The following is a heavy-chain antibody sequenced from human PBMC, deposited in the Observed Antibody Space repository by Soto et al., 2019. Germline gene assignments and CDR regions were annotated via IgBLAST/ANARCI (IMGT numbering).Heavy chain of an antibody. V-gene: IGHV1-69*08. CDR3: AKSLVFVANAYMDV. D-gene: IGHD2-21*01. Sequence: QVQLVQSGAEVKKPGSSVKVSCEASGGSFTSYIFTWVRQAPGQGLEWMGRIIPIQGTANYALKFQDRVTLTADKTTNTAYMELRSLRPEGTALYYCAKSLVFVANAYMDVWGKGTPVTDSS. J-gene: IGHJ6*03. CDR1: GGSFTSYI. CDR2: IIPIQGTA.